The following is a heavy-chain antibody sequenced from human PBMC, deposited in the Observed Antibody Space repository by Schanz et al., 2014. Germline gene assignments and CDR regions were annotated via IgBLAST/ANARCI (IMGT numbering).Heavy chain of an antibody. CDR3: ARDFDDRRGYGSGYCLGDCMDV. D-gene: IGHD3-10*01. Sequence: QVQLVESGGGVVQPGGSLRLSCAASGFIFSNYGIHWFRQPAGKGLEWVAVIWNNGVTKYYADSVRGRFTISRDNAKNSLFLQMNSLRVEDTAVYYCARDFDDRRGYGSGYCLGDCMDVWGQGTLVTVSS. V-gene: IGHV3-33*01. CDR2: IWNNGVTK. J-gene: IGHJ6*01. CDR1: GFIFSNYG.